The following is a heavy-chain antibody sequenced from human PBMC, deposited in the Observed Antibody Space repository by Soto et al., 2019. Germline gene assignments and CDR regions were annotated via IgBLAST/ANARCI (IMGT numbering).Heavy chain of an antibody. CDR2: MNPNSGNT. CDR3: ARGPKKNLLRFLEWAAVGMDV. V-gene: IGHV1-8*01. CDR1: GYTFTRYG. J-gene: IGHJ6*02. Sequence: SXTVSCKASGYTFTRYGINWVRQATGQGLEWMGWMNPNSGNTGYAQKFQGRVTMTRNTSISTAYMELSSLRSEDTAVYYCARGPKKNLLRFLEWAAVGMDVWGQGTTVTVS. D-gene: IGHD3-3*01.